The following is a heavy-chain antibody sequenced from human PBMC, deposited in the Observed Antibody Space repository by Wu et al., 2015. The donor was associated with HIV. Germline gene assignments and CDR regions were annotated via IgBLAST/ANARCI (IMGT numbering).Heavy chain of an antibody. J-gene: IGHJ4*02. CDR1: GYTFTDYY. V-gene: IGHV1-2*02. CDR3: ARDPQEVSGWYTH. CDR2: INPNSGGT. D-gene: IGHD6-19*01. Sequence: QVQLVQSGAEVKKPGASVKVSCQASGYTFTDYYIHWVRQAPGQGLEWMGWINPNSGGTNYAQKFQGRVTLTRDTSIGTAYMEMSRMTSDDTAVYYCARDPQEVSGWYTHWGQGTLVTVSS.